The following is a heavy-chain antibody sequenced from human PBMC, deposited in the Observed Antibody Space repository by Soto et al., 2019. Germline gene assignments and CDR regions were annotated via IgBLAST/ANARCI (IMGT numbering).Heavy chain of an antibody. V-gene: IGHV3-53*02. CDR2: LYSGGST. J-gene: IGHJ4*02. CDR1: GFTVSTNY. D-gene: IGHD3-3*02. Sequence: EVQLVETGGGLIQPGGSLRLSCAVSGFTVSTNYMSWVRQAPGKGLEWVSALYSGGSTYYADTVKGRFTISRDNSKNTRHLQMNSLRAEDTALYYCARHRDAFSSTFDYWGQGTLVTVSS. CDR3: ARHRDAFSSTFDY.